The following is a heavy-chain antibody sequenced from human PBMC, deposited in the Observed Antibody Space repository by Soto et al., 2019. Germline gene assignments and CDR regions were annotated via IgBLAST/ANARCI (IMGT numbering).Heavy chain of an antibody. CDR1: GYSFTSYW. CDR3: AKFVVDTGIRGGMDV. J-gene: IGHJ6*02. D-gene: IGHD5-18*01. Sequence: PGESLKISCKGSGYSFTSYWIGWVRQMPGKGLEWMGIIYPGDSDTRYSPSFQGQVTISADKSISTAYLQWSSLKASDTAMYYCAKFVVDTGIRGGMDVWGQGTTVTVSS. CDR2: IYPGDSDT. V-gene: IGHV5-51*01.